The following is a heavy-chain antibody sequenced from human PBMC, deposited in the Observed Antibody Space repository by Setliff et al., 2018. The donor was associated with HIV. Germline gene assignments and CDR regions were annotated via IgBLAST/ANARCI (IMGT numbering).Heavy chain of an antibody. D-gene: IGHD5-18*01. Sequence: PSETLSLTCTVSGGSISSSSYYWGWIRQAPGKGLEWIANVYYSGTTYYNPSLRSRVTMSVDTSKNQFSLKLTSVTAADTAVYYCARDPGGYTYAKDYWGQGTLVTVSS. CDR2: VYYSGTT. J-gene: IGHJ4*02. V-gene: IGHV4-39*07. CDR1: GGSISSSSYY. CDR3: ARDPGGYTYAKDY.